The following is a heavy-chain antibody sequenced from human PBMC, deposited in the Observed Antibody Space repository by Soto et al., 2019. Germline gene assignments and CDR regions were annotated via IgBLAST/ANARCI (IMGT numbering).Heavy chain of an antibody. V-gene: IGHV4-31*03. CDR1: GDSISSDNYY. CDR2: IFDNGYT. Sequence: QVQLRESGPGLVKPSQTLSLTSTVSGDSISSDNYYWNWIRQRPGKGLEWIGYIFDNGYTYYNPSLKSRVTISQDTSKNQFFLNLTSVTAADTAVYFCARSIMPWGQGTLVTVSS. CDR3: ARSIMP. J-gene: IGHJ1*01. D-gene: IGHD2-2*01.